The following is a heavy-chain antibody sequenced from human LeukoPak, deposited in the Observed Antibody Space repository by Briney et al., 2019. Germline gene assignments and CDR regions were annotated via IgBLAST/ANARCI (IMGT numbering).Heavy chain of an antibody. V-gene: IGHV3-23*01. CDR3: AKDRGRYYDSSGYYWGYYFDS. J-gene: IGHJ4*02. CDR2: ITGSGGST. Sequence: PGGSLRLPCAASGFTFSNYAVNWVRQAPGKGLEWVSTITGSGGSTFYADSVKGRFTISRDNSMDTLYQQMSSLRAEDTAVYYCAKDRGRYYDSSGYYWGYYFDSWGQGILVTVST. D-gene: IGHD3-22*01. CDR1: GFTFSNYA.